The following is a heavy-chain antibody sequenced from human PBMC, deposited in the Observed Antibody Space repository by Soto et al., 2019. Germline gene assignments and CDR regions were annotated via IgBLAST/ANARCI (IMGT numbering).Heavy chain of an antibody. J-gene: IGHJ4*02. CDR1: GCTFSTYG. CDR3: ARDRGYGGNYVFDF. Sequence: PGGSLRLSCTTSGCTFSTYGMQWFRRAPGKGLEGVATIWHDGNTYYYRASIKGRFDVSRDNSEHTVFLQMTTMRDEDTATYYCARDRGYGGNYVFDFWGLGTLVTVSS. CDR2: IWHDGNTY. D-gene: IGHD4-17*01. V-gene: IGHV3-33*01.